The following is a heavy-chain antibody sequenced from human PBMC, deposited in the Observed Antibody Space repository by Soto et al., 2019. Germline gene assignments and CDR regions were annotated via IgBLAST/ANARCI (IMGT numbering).Heavy chain of an antibody. CDR1: GYTFTGYY. V-gene: IGHV1-2*02. D-gene: IGHD2-2*01. Sequence: ASVKVSCTASGYTFTGYYLHWVRQAPGQGLEWMGWINPYSGDTSYAQKFQGRVTMTRDTSITTAYMELSRLRSDDTAVYYCARGHCSRTSCYATDYYYDMDVWGQGTTVTVSS. CDR2: INPYSGDT. CDR3: ARGHCSRTSCYATDYYYDMDV. J-gene: IGHJ6*02.